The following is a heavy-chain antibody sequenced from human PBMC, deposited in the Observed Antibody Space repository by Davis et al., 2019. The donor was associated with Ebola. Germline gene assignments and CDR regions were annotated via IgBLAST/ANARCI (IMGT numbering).Heavy chain of an antibody. CDR2: IYPGDSDT. V-gene: IGHV5-51*01. Sequence: GESLKISCKNSGYGFTNYWIGWVRQMPGKGLEWMGIIYPGDSDTRYSPSFQGQVTISADKSISTAYLQWSSLKASDTAMYYCARHRSSSNPWGGMDVWGQGTTVTVSS. J-gene: IGHJ6*02. CDR3: ARHRSSSNPWGGMDV. D-gene: IGHD4-11*01. CDR1: GYGFTNYW.